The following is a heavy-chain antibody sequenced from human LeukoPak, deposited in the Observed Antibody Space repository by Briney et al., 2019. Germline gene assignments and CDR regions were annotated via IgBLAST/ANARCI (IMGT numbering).Heavy chain of an antibody. J-gene: IGHJ3*02. Sequence: GGSLRLSCAASGFTFSNAWMSWVRQAPGKGLEWVGRIKSKTDGGTTDYAAPVKGRFTISRDDSKNTLYLQMNSLRAEDTAVYYCAKRITVVARDAFDIWGQGTMVTVSS. CDR3: AKRITVVARDAFDI. CDR1: GFTFSNAW. CDR2: IKSKTDGGTT. D-gene: IGHD6-19*01. V-gene: IGHV3-15*01.